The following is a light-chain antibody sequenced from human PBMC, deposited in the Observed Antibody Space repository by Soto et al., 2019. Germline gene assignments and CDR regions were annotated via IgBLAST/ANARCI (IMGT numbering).Light chain of an antibody. CDR3: RSYDSSLSEGV. CDR2: GNN. Sequence: QPVLTQPPSVCGAPGQRVTISCTGGSSNIGAGYYVHWYQQLPGTAPKLLIYGNNNRPSGVPDRFSGANSGTSASLPITGLQAEDEADYYSRSYDSSLSEGVFGTETKLTVL. J-gene: IGLJ1*01. V-gene: IGLV1-40*01. CDR1: SSNIGAGYY.